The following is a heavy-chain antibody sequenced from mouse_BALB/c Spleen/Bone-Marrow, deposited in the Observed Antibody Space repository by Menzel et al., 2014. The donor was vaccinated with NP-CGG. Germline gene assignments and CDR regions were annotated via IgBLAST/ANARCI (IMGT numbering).Heavy chain of an antibody. CDR3: ARGGANVDY. Sequence: VQLQQSGAELVMPGASVKMSCKASGHTFTDHWMHWVKQRPGQGLEWIGAIDISDSYTTYNQKFKGKATLTVDESSSTAYMQLSRLTSGDSAVYYCARGGANVDYWGQGTTRTVSS. V-gene: IGHV1-69*01. J-gene: IGHJ2*01. CDR1: GHTFTDHW. CDR2: IDISDSYT.